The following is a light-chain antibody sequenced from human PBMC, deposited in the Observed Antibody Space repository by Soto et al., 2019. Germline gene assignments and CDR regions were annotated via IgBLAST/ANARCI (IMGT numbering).Light chain of an antibody. V-gene: IGKV1-13*02. CDR2: DAS. J-gene: IGKJ1*01. CDR1: QGVSSA. CDR3: QQFNSYPRT. Sequence: AIQLTQSPSSLSASIGDRVTITCRASQGVSSALAWYQQRPGKAPKLLIYDASTLESGVPSTFSGSGSGTDFTLTISSLWPEDFATYYCQQFNSYPRTFGQGTTVEIK.